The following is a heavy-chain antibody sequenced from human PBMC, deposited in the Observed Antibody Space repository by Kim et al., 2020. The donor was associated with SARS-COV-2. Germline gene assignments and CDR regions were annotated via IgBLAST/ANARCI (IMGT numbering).Heavy chain of an antibody. D-gene: IGHD1-26*01. Sequence: GGSLRLSCASSGFTFSGYSMNWVRQAPGKGLEWVSSISAGGGYIYYADSMKGRFSISRDNAKNSLYLQMNSLRVEDTAVYYCARGRGSYSGSYWVDYWG. V-gene: IGHV3-21*01. CDR2: ISAGGGYI. J-gene: IGHJ4*01. CDR3: ARGRGSYSGSYWVDY. CDR1: GFTFSGYS.